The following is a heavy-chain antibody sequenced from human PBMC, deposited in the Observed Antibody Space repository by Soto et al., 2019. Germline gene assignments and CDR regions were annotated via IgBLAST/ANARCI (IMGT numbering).Heavy chain of an antibody. CDR3: VRVKKRDRRNNWQYDF. D-gene: IGHD2-21*02. J-gene: IGHJ2*01. Sequence: SETLSLTCSVSGGSITIGAYYWSWIRHHPARGLEWIGYIYRTGNTYYHPSLRSRALISVDTSKNQFSLTLNSVTAADTATYYCVRVKKRDRRNNWQYDFWGRGTLVTVSS. V-gene: IGHV4-31*03. CDR2: IYRTGNT. CDR1: GGSITIGAYY.